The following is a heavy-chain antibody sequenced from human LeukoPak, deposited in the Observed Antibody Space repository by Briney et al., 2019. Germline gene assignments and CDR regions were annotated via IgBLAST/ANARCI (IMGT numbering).Heavy chain of an antibody. CDR3: ARPLYYYDSSGLFDI. Sequence: GESLKISCKGSGYSFTSYWIGWVRQMPGKGLEWMGIIYLGDPDTRYSPSFQGQVTISADKSISTAYLQWSSLKASDTAMYYCARPLYYYDSSGLFDIWGQGTMVTVSS. V-gene: IGHV5-51*01. J-gene: IGHJ3*02. D-gene: IGHD3-22*01. CDR1: GYSFTSYW. CDR2: IYLGDPDT.